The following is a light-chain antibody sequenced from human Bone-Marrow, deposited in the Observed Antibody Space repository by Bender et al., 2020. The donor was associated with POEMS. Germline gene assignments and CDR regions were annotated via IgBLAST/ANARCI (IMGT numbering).Light chain of an antibody. Sequence: QSALTQPAPVSGSPGQSITISCTGTSSDIGAYNLVSWYQRHPGKGPKLIIYDVTQRPSGVSNRFSASKSGNTASLTISGLQPDDEADYYCASYTTASTWVFGGGTKLSVL. CDR3: ASYTTASTWV. CDR2: DVT. J-gene: IGLJ3*02. V-gene: IGLV2-14*02. CDR1: SSDIGAYNL.